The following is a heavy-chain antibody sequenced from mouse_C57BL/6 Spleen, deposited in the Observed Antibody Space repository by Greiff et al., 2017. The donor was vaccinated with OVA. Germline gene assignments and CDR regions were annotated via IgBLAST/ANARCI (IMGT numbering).Heavy chain of an antibody. CDR2: IYPGDGDT. J-gene: IGHJ1*03. Sequence: QVQLQQSGAELVKPGASVKISCKASGYAFSSYWMNWVKQRPGKGLEWIGQIYPGDGDTNYNGKFKGKATLTADKSSSTAYMQLSSLTSEDSAVYFCARHEEGLWYFDVWGTGTTVTVSS. CDR3: ARHEEGLWYFDV. D-gene: IGHD3-1*01. CDR1: GYAFSSYW. V-gene: IGHV1-80*01.